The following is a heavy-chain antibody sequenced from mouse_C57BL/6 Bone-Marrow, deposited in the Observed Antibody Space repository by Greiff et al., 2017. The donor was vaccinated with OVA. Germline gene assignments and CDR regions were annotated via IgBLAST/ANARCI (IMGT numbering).Heavy chain of an antibody. V-gene: IGHV1-26*01. D-gene: IGHD1-1*01. J-gene: IGHJ1*03. CDR3: ASDYGSSYRYFDV. CDR2: INPNNGGT. CDR1: GYTFTDYY. Sequence: VQLQQSGPELMKPGASVKISCKASGYTFTDYYMNWVKQSHGKSLEWIGDINPNNGGTSYNQKFKGKATLTVDKSSSTAYMELRSLTSEDSAVYYCASDYGSSYRYFDVWGTGATVTVSS.